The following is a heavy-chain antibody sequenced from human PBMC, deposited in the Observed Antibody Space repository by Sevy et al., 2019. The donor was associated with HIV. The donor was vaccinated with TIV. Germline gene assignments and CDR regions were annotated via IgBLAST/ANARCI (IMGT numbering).Heavy chain of an antibody. CDR3: ARHRGGVVDY. D-gene: IGHD3-16*01. CDR1: GFTFSSYW. CDR2: ISSDWSST. J-gene: IGHJ4*02. V-gene: IGHV3-74*01. Sequence: GGSLRLSCAASGFTFSSYWMHWVRQAPGKGLVWVSRISSDWSSTNYADSVKGRFTMSRENAKNTLYLQMNSLRAEDTAVYYCARHRGGVVDYWGQGTLVTVSS.